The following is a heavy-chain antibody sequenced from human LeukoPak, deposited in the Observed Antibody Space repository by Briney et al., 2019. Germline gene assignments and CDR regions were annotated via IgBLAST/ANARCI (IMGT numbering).Heavy chain of an antibody. V-gene: IGHV4-31*03. Sequence: SQTLSLTCTVSGGSISSGGYYWSWIRQQPGKGLEWIGYIYYSGSTYYNPSLKSRVTISVDTSTNQFSLKLSSVTAADTAVYYCARVGAAPVVASGRYYYYYYGMDVWGQGTTVTVSS. J-gene: IGHJ6*02. D-gene: IGHD1-26*01. CDR1: GGSISSGGYY. CDR3: ARVGAAPVVASGRYYYYYYGMDV. CDR2: IYYSGST.